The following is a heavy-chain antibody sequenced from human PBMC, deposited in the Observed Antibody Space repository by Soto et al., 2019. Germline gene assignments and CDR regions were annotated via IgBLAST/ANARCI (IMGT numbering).Heavy chain of an antibody. CDR1: GGTFSSYT. Sequence: QVQLVQSGAEVKKPGSSVKVSCKASGGTFSSYTISWVRQAPGQGLEWMGRIIPILGIANYAQKFQGRVTXTXDXXTSTAYMELSSLRSEDTAVYYCASTSRDGYNSFDYWGQGTLVTVSS. J-gene: IGHJ4*02. CDR2: IIPILGIA. V-gene: IGHV1-69*02. CDR3: ASTSRDGYNSFDY. D-gene: IGHD5-12*01.